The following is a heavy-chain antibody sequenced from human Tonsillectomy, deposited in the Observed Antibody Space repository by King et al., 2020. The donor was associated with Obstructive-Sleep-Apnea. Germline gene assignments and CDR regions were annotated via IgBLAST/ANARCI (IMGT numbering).Heavy chain of an antibody. J-gene: IGHJ4*02. CDR1: GGTFSNYG. Sequence: QLVQSGAEVKKPGSSVKVSCKVSGGTFSNYGISWVRQAPGQGLEWMGGIIPKFVTTNHALRFQGRVTITADESTTTAYMELSSLTSEDTAVYYCARVKGYDGSYYGFDYWGQGTLVTVSS. CDR3: ARVKGYDGSYYGFDY. V-gene: IGHV1-69*01. CDR2: IIPKFVTT. D-gene: IGHD1-26*01.